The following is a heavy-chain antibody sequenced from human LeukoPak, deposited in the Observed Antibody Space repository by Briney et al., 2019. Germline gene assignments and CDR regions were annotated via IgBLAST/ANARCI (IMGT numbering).Heavy chain of an antibody. CDR3: ARAHCSSTSCWNDAFDI. J-gene: IGHJ3*02. CDR2: INPSGGST. CDR1: GYTFTSYY. V-gene: IGHV1-46*01. D-gene: IGHD2-2*01. Sequence: ALVKVSCKASGYTFTSYYMHWVRQAPGQGLEWMGIINPSGGSTSYAQKFQGRVTMTRDTSTSTVYMELSSLRSEDTAVYYCARAHCSSTSCWNDAFDIWGQGTMVTVSS.